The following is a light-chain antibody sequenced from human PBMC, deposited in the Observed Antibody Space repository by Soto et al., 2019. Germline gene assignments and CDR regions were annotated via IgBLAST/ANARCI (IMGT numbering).Light chain of an antibody. V-gene: IGKV2-30*02. CDR2: EVS. J-gene: IGKJ1*01. CDR1: QSLIHSDGSTY. CDR3: MQGTHWPWT. Sequence: DVVMTQSPLSLPVTLGQPASISCRSSQSLIHSDGSTYLNWFQQRPGQSPRRLIYEVSDRDSGVPDRFSGRESGTDLSMKISRVEAEDVGVYCCMQGTHWPWTFGQGNEVEIK.